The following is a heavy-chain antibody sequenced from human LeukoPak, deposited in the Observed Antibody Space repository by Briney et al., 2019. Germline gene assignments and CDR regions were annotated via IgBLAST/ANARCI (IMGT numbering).Heavy chain of an antibody. Sequence: GESLRISCKGSGYSFTSYWISWVRQIPGKGLEWMGRIDPSDSYTNYSPSFQGHVTISADKSISTAYLQWSSLKASDTAMYYCARHAPQANYGDYVFDYWGQGTLVTVSS. CDR2: IDPSDSYT. V-gene: IGHV5-10-1*01. CDR1: GYSFTSYW. CDR3: ARHAPQANYGDYVFDY. J-gene: IGHJ4*02. D-gene: IGHD4-17*01.